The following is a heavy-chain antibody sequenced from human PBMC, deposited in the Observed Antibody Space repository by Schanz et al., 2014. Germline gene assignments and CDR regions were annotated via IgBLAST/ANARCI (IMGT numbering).Heavy chain of an antibody. CDR3: AKVAPAATCLDS. J-gene: IGHJ4*02. V-gene: IGHV3-11*01. D-gene: IGHD2-2*01. CDR1: GFTFSDYY. Sequence: QAQLVDSGGGLVKPGGSLRLSCAASGFTFSDYYMTWIRQAPGKGVEWVSDISDSGDSTHYADSVKGRFTISRENAKNSLFLQMNSLSAEDTAVYYCAKVAPAATCLDSWGLGPLVTVSS. CDR2: ISDSGDST.